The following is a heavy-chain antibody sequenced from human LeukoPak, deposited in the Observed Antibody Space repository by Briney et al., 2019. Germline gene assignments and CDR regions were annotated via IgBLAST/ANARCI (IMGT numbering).Heavy chain of an antibody. J-gene: IGHJ4*02. D-gene: IGHD6-13*01. CDR2: ISYDGSNK. CDR3: ARGSPQYSSS. CDR1: GFTFSSYA. V-gene: IGHV3-30*04. Sequence: AGGSLRLSCAASGFTFSSYAMHWVRQAPGKGLEWVAVISYDGSNKYYADSVKGRFTISRDNSKNTLYLQMNSLRAEDTAVYYCARGSPQYSSSWGQGTLVTVSS.